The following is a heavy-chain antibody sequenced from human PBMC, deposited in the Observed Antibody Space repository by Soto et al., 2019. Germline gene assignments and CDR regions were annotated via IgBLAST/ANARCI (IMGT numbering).Heavy chain of an antibody. V-gene: IGHV4-39*01. J-gene: IGHJ2*01. D-gene: IGHD3-22*01. Sequence: QLQLQESGPGLVKPSETLSLTCTVSGGSISSSSYYWGWIRQPPGKGLEWIGSIYYSGSTYYNPSLKSRVTISVDTSKNQFSLKLSSVPAADTAVYYCARGSGYPWYFDLWGRGTLVTVSS. CDR3: ARGSGYPWYFDL. CDR2: IYYSGST. CDR1: GGSISSSSYY.